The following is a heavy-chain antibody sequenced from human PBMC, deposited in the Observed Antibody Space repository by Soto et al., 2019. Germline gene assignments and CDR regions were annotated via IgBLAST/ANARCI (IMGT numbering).Heavy chain of an antibody. V-gene: IGHV1-3*01. Sequence: QVQLVQSGAEVKKPGASVKVSCKASGYTFTRYAMHWVRQAPGQRLEWMGWINAGNGNTKYSQKFQGRVTITTDTSASTGYMELSSLRSEDTAVYYCARDGAVAGDSNFDYWGQGTLVTVSS. CDR3: ARDGAVAGDSNFDY. D-gene: IGHD6-19*01. CDR1: GYTFTRYA. J-gene: IGHJ4*02. CDR2: INAGNGNT.